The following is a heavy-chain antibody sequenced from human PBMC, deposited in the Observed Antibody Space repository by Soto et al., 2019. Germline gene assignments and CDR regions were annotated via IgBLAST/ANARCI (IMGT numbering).Heavy chain of an antibody. V-gene: IGHV1-18*01. CDR2: ISAYNGNT. CDR3: ARAGEYSSSSGWADY. D-gene: IGHD6-6*01. CDR1: GYTFTSYG. Sequence: QVQLVQSGAEVKKPGASVKVSCKASGYTFTSYGISWVRQAPGQGLDWMGWISAYNGNTNYAQKLQGRVPMTTDTSTSTAYMERRSLSSADRAVYYCARAGEYSSSSGWADYWGQGTLVTVSS. J-gene: IGHJ4*02.